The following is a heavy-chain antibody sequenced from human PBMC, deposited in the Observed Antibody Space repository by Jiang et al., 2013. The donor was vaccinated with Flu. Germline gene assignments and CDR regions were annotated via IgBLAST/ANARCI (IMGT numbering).Heavy chain of an antibody. CDR2: VDYRGNT. CDR3: ARGDHQLIKALDI. V-gene: IGHV4-59*01. CDR1: GGSISTYY. J-gene: IGHJ3*02. D-gene: IGHD1-1*01. Sequence: PSETLSLNCAVSGGSISTYYWSWIRQPPGKRLEWIGFVDYRGNTNYNPSLKSRATILVDTSKNQFSLKLSSVTAADTAVYYCARGDHQLIKALDIWGQGTMVTVSS.